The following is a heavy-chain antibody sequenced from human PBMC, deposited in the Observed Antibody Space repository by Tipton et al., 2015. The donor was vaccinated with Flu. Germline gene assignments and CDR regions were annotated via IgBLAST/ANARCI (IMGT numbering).Heavy chain of an antibody. CDR2: INHSGST. Sequence: TLSLTCAVYGGSFSGYYWSWIRQPPGKGLEWIGEINHSGSTNYNPSLKSRVTISVDTSKNQFSLKLSSVTATDTAVYYCARGPEQWLVNPHYFDYWGYGTLVTVSS. CDR3: ARGPEQWLVNPHYFDY. CDR1: GGSFSGYY. V-gene: IGHV4-34*01. J-gene: IGHJ4*01. D-gene: IGHD6-19*01.